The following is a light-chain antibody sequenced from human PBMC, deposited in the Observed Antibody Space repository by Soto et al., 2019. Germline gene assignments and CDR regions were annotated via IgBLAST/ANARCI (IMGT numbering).Light chain of an antibody. CDR1: QSVSSY. Sequence: DIQMTQSPSSLSASVGDRVTITCRASQSVSSYLNWYQQKPGKAPKLLISTASKLQSGVPSRFSGSGSGTDFTLTISSLQPEDFATYYGQQSSSTTRRTGGQGTKVEIK. V-gene: IGKV1-39*01. J-gene: IGKJ1*01. CDR2: TAS. CDR3: QQSSSTTRRT.